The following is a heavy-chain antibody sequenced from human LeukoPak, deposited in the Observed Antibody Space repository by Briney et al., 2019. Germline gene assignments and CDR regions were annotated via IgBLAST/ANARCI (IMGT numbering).Heavy chain of an antibody. V-gene: IGHV4-59*01. J-gene: IGHJ6*03. D-gene: IGHD6-13*01. CDR1: GGSFSGYY. CDR2: IYYSGST. Sequence: PSETLSLTCAVYGGSFSGYYWSWIRQPPGKGLEWIGYIYYSGSTNYNPSLKSRVTISVDTSKNQFSLKLSSVTAADTPVYYCARGSLNSSSWYVYYYYYMDVWGKGTTVTVSS. CDR3: ARGSLNSSSWYVYYYYYMDV.